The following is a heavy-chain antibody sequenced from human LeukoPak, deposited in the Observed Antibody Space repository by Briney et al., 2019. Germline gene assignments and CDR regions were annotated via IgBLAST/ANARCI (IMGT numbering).Heavy chain of an antibody. CDR1: GGSISISNYY. V-gene: IGHV4-39*07. CDR2: MSYSGRT. J-gene: IGHJ6*03. CDR3: ARDSSSPNIHGTYYYYYMDV. D-gene: IGHD6-13*01. Sequence: SETLSLTCTVSGGSISISNYYWGWIRQPPGKGLEWIGSMSYSGRTYYNPSLKTRVTVSLDTSKNQFSLNLISVTAADTAVYYCARDSSSPNIHGTYYYYYMDVWGKGTTVTISS.